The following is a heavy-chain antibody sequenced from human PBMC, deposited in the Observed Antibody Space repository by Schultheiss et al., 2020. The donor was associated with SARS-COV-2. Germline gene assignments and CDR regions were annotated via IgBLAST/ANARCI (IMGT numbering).Heavy chain of an antibody. CDR3: ATTTYYDFWSGTSGAGYFDY. CDR2: IYYSGST. CDR1: GGSISSYY. D-gene: IGHD3-3*01. J-gene: IGHJ4*02. V-gene: IGHV4-59*08. Sequence: SQTLSLTCTVSGGSISSYYWSWIRQPPGKGLEWIGYIYYSGSTNYNPSLKSRVTISVDTSKNQFSLKLSSVTAADTAVYYCATTTYYDFWSGTSGAGYFDYWGQGTLVTVSS.